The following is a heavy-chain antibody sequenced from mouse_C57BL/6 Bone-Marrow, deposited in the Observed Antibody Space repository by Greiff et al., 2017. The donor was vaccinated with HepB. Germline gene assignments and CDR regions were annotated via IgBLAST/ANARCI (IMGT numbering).Heavy chain of an antibody. CDR3: ARGYYGSSLPRYFDV. CDR1: GFSFTSYG. V-gene: IGHV2-2*01. CDR2: IWSGGST. D-gene: IGHD1-1*01. J-gene: IGHJ1*03. Sequence: VKLVESGPGLVQPSQCLSITCTVSGFSFTSYGVHWVRQSPGKGLEWLGVIWSGGSTDYNAAFISRLSISKDNSKSQVFFKMNRLQADDTAIYYCARGYYGSSLPRYFDVWGTGTTVTVSS.